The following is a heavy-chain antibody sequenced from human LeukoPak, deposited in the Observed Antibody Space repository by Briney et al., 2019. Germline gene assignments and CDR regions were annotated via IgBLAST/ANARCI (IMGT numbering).Heavy chain of an antibody. D-gene: IGHD6-13*01. CDR3: ARSSQYSSSWYWFDP. CDR2: ISAYNGNT. Sequence: ASVKVSCKVSGYTLTELSMHWVRQAPGKGLEWMGWISAYNGNTNYAQKLQGRVTMTTDTSTSTAYMELRSLRSDDTAVYYCARSSQYSSSWYWFDPWGQGTLVTVSS. J-gene: IGHJ5*02. V-gene: IGHV1-18*01. CDR1: GYTLTELS.